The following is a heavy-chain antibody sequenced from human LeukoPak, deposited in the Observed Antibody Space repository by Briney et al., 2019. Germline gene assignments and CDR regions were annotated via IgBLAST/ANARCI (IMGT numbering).Heavy chain of an antibody. CDR2: IYYSGST. J-gene: IGHJ4*02. CDR3: ARVTGYMIENYFDY. D-gene: IGHD3-22*01. Sequence: SETLSLTCTVSGGSISSYYWSWIRQPPGKGLEWIGYIYYSGSTNYNPSPKSRVTISVETSKNQFSLKLSSVTAADTAVYFCARVTGYMIENYFDYWGQGTLVTVSS. V-gene: IGHV4-59*01. CDR1: GGSISSYY.